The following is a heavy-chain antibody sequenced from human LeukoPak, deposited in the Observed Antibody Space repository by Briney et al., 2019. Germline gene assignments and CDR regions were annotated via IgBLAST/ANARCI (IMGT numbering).Heavy chain of an antibody. V-gene: IGHV3-23*01. CDR2: ISGGGGTT. Sequence: GGSLRLSCTASGFTFSSYAMSWVRQAPGKGLEWVSAISGGGGTTYYADSVKGRFTISRDNSKNTLYLQMNSLRAEDTAVYYCATNYYDASATNYWGQGTLVTVSS. D-gene: IGHD3-22*01. J-gene: IGHJ4*02. CDR1: GFTFSSYA. CDR3: ATNYYDASATNY.